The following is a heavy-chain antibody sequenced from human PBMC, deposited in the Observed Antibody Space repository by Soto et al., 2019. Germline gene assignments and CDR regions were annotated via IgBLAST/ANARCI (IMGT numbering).Heavy chain of an antibody. Sequence: ASVKVSCKASGYTFTSYAMHWVRQAPGQRLEWMGWINAGNGNTKYSQKSQGRVTITRDTSASTAYMELSSLRSEDTAVYYCARVAVRGVIRDWGQGTLVTVSS. V-gene: IGHV1-3*01. J-gene: IGHJ4*02. CDR1: GYTFTSYA. D-gene: IGHD3-10*01. CDR2: INAGNGNT. CDR3: ARVAVRGVIRD.